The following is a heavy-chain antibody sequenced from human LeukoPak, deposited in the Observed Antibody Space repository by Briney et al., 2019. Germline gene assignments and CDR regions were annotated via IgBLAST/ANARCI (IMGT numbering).Heavy chain of an antibody. CDR3: AIVRLTSGWRRDDAFDI. V-gene: IGHV3-23*01. CDR2: ISGSGGST. D-gene: IGHD6-19*01. J-gene: IGHJ3*02. Sequence: GGSLRLSCAASGFTFSSYAMSWVRQAPGKGLEWVSAISGSGGSTYYADSVKGRFTISRDNSKNTLYLQMNSLRAEDTAVYYCAIVRLTSGWRRDDAFDIWGQGTMVTVSS. CDR1: GFTFSSYA.